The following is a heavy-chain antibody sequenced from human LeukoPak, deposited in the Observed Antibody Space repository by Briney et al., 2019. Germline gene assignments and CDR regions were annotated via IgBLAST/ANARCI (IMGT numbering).Heavy chain of an antibody. D-gene: IGHD1-14*01. CDR3: ATRYHIDY. Sequence: GGSLRLSCAASGFTVSSDHMSWVRQAPGKGLEWVSVIYRAGNTHYTDSVKGRFTISRDNSKNTLYLEMTGLRAEDTAVYYCATRYHIDYWGQGTLVTVSS. J-gene: IGHJ4*02. CDR2: IYRAGNT. V-gene: IGHV3-53*01. CDR1: GFTVSSDH.